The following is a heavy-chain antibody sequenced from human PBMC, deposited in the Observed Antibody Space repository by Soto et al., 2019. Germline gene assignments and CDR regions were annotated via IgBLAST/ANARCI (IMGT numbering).Heavy chain of an antibody. J-gene: IGHJ4*02. D-gene: IGHD6-19*01. CDR1: GFTFSSYA. Sequence: EVQLLESGGGLVQPGGSLRLSCAASGFTFSSYAMSWVRQAPGKGLEWVSAISGSGGSTYYADSVKGRFTISRDNSKNTLYLQMNSLRAEDTAVYYCAKDARRTVFYGDSSGWWDYWGQGNLVTVSS. V-gene: IGHV3-23*01. CDR3: AKDARRTVFYGDSSGWWDY. CDR2: ISGSGGST.